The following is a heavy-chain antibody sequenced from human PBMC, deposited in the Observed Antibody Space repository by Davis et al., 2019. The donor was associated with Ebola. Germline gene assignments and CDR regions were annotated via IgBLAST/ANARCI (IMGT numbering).Heavy chain of an antibody. CDR3: AKVGWFGY. D-gene: IGHD1-26*01. V-gene: IGHV3-7*03. J-gene: IGHJ4*02. CDR1: GFTFSSYW. Sequence: GGSRLSCAASGFTFSSYWMSWVRQAPGKGLEWVANIKQDGSEKYYVDSVKGRFTISRDNAKNSLYLQMNSLRVEDTAVYYCAKVGWFGYWGQGTLVTVSS. CDR2: IKQDGSEK.